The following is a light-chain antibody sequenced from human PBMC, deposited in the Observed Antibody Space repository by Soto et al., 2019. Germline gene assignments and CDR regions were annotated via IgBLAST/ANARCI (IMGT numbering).Light chain of an antibody. CDR2: DVN. Sequence: QSVLTQPRSVSGSPGQSVAISCTGTSIDIGGSNYVSWYQHHPGKAPKLMTYDVNNRPSGVPDRFFGSKSDNTAPLTISGLQDDDEDDYSCCSYAGSFYVFGTGTKLTVL. J-gene: IGLJ1*01. CDR1: SIDIGGSNY. CDR3: CSYAGSFYV. V-gene: IGLV2-11*01.